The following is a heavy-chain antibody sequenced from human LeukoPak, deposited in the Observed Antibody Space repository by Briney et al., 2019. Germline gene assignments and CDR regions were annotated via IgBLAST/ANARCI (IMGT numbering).Heavy chain of an antibody. V-gene: IGHV4-30-2*01. D-gene: IGHD6-19*01. CDR1: GGSISSGGYS. CDR3: ARMIAVAGHLDY. CDR2: IYHSGST. J-gene: IGHJ4*02. Sequence: PSETLSLTCAVSGGSISSGGYSWSWIRQPPGKGLEWIGYIYHSGSTYYNPSLKSRVTISVDTSKNQFSLKLSSVTAADTAVYYCARMIAVAGHLDYWGQGILVTVSS.